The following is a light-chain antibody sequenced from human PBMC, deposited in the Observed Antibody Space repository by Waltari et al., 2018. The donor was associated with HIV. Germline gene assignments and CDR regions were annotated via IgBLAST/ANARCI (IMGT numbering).Light chain of an antibody. CDR2: RNN. Sequence: QSVLTQPPSVSGAPGQRVTISCTGSSSTTGAGSDVHWYQHLPGTAPTLLIYRNNNRPSGVPDRFSGSKSGTSASLAITGLQPEDEAHYYCQSYDGTLSGVVFGGGTKLTVL. J-gene: IGLJ2*01. CDR1: SSTTGAGSD. V-gene: IGLV1-40*01. CDR3: QSYDGTLSGVV.